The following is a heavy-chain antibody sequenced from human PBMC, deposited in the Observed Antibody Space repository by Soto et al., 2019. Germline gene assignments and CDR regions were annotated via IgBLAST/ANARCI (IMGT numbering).Heavy chain of an antibody. CDR1: GGSISSGGYY. V-gene: IGHV4-31*03. CDR3: ARDTAYDFRMDV. D-gene: IGHD3-3*01. Sequence: SETLSLTCTVSGGSISSGGYYWSWIRQHPGKGLEWIGYIYYSGSTYYNPSLKSRVTISVDTSKNQFSLKLSSVTAADTAVYYCARDTAYDFRMDVWGHGTTVTVSS. J-gene: IGHJ6*02. CDR2: IYYSGST.